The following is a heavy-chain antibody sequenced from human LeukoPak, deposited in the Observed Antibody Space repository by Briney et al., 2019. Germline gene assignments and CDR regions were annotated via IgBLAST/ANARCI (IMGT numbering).Heavy chain of an antibody. J-gene: IGHJ4*02. CDR1: GFIFSSAW. Sequence: GGSLRLSCGGSGFIFSSAWMSWVRQAPGKGLEWVANIKADGSEKGYVDSVKGRFTISRDNAKNSLYLQMNSLRAEDTAVYYCARDHHSSSFDYWGQGTLVTVSS. CDR2: IKADGSEK. D-gene: IGHD6-13*01. CDR3: ARDHHSSSFDY. V-gene: IGHV3-7*01.